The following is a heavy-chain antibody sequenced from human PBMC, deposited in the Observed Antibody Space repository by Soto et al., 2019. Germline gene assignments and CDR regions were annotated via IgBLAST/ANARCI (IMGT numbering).Heavy chain of an antibody. J-gene: IGHJ6*02. CDR2: IYHSGRT. Sequence: QVQLQESGPGLVKPSQTLSLTCTVSGGSISRGDYYWNWIRQPPGKGLEWLGHIYHSGRTYYNPSLESRVVISVDTSKNQFSLKLRSVTAADTAVYYCAREDIVLVPATTYYYGLDVWGQGTTVTVSS. D-gene: IGHD2-2*01. V-gene: IGHV4-30-4*01. CDR3: AREDIVLVPATTYYYGLDV. CDR1: GGSISRGDYY.